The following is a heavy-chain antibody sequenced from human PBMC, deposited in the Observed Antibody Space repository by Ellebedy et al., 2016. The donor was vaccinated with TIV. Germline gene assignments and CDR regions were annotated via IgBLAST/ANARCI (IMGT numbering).Heavy chain of an antibody. J-gene: IGHJ4*02. D-gene: IGHD5-24*01. CDR2: ISCSGGST. CDR1: GFTFSSYV. CDR3: AKGIWLC. V-gene: IGHV3-23*01. Sequence: PGGSLRLSCAASGFTFSSYVLSWVRQAPGKGLEWVAAISCSGGSTYYADSVKGPFTTSRDNSKNTLYLQMKSMRADDTAVYYCAKGIWLCWGQGTLITVS.